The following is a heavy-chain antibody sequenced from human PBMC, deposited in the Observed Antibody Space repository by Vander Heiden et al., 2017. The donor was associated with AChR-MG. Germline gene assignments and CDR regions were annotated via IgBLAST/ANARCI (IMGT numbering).Heavy chain of an antibody. CDR3: ARGADQFDF. CDR1: GSTFTTYS. V-gene: IGHV7-4-1*02. CDR2: INTNTGNP. J-gene: IGHJ4*02. Sequence: QVQLVQSGSELKKPGASVKISCNASGSTFTTYSMNWVRQAPGQGLEWLGWINTNTGNPTYAQGFTGLFVFSLDTSVGTAYLQISSLKAEDTAVYYCARGADQFDFWGQGTLVTVSS.